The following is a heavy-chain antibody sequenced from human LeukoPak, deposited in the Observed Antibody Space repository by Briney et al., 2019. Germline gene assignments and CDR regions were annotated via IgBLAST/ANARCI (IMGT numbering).Heavy chain of an antibody. V-gene: IGHV3-74*01. CDR3: ARDYSGYDRTLNWFDP. Sequence: GGSQRLSCTASGFSFSGHWMHWARQLPGKGLVWVSRISPTGSTTSYADSVKGRFTVSRDNSKNTLYLQMNSLRAEDTAVYYCARDYSGYDRTLNWFDPWGQGTLVTVSS. D-gene: IGHD5-12*01. CDR1: GFSFSGHW. CDR2: ISPTGSTT. J-gene: IGHJ5*02.